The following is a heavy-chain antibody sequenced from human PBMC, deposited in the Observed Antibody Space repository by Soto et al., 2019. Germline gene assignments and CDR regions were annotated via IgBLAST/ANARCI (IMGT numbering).Heavy chain of an antibody. CDR1: GFTFSTSV. CDR3: ARMNWNDPDYNGMDV. J-gene: IGHJ6*02. V-gene: IGHV3-33*01. CDR2: IWYDGSNK. Sequence: QVQLVESGGGVVQPGRSLRLSCAASGFTFSTSVMHWVRQAPGKGLEWVAVIWYDGSNKYYADSVKGRFTISRDNSKNTLYLQMNSLRAEDTAVYYCARMNWNDPDYNGMDVWGQGTTVTVSS. D-gene: IGHD1-1*01.